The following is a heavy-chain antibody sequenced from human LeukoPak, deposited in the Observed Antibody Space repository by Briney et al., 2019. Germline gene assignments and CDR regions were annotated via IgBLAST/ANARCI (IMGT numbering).Heavy chain of an antibody. D-gene: IGHD3-9*01. J-gene: IGHJ4*02. CDR1: GGSTSSYY. CDR3: AREALHYDILTGYSTSGVDY. V-gene: IGHV4-4*07. CDR2: IYSSGST. Sequence: SETLSLTCIVSGGSTSSYYWTWIRQPAGKGLEWIGRIYSSGSTKYNPSLKSRVTMSVDTSRNQFSLRLNSVTAADTAVYFCAREALHYDILTGYSTSGVDYWGQGTLVTVSS.